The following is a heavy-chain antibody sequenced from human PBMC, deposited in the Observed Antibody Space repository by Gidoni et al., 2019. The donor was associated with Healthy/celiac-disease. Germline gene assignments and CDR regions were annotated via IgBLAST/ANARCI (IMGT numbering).Heavy chain of an antibody. Sequence: QVQLVQSGAEVKKPGASATVSCKESGSTFTSYYMHWVRQAPGQGLEWMGIINPSGGSTIYEQKLQGRVTMTRDTSTSTVYMELSSLRSEGTAVYYCARGVAAAEYYYYGMDVWVQGTTVTVSS. D-gene: IGHD6-13*01. CDR2: INPSGGST. CDR1: GSTFTSYY. CDR3: ARGVAAAEYYYYGMDV. V-gene: IGHV1-46*04. J-gene: IGHJ6*02.